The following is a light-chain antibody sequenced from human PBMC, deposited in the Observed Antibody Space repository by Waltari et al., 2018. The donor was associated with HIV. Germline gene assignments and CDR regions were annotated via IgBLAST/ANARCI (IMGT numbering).Light chain of an antibody. V-gene: IGLV2-14*03. CDR2: EVS. CDR1: SSDVGGYAY. J-gene: IGLJ3*02. CDR3: SSYTSSNTLV. Sequence: QSALTQPASVSGSPGQSITISCTGTSSDVGGYAYVSWYQQHPGKAPKLIIYEVSYRPAGSSHRFSAPKSGNTPSLTISGLQAEDEADYYCSSYTSSNTLVFGGGTKLTVL.